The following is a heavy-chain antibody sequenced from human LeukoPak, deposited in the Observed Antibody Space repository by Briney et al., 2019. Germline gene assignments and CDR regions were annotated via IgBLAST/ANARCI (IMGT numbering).Heavy chain of an antibody. Sequence: SVKVSCKASGGTFSSHGLSWVRQAPGQGLESMGGIIPIFGTTNYAQSCQGRVTITMDESTSTAYMELSSLRPDDTAVYYCARRWPHSSGYYLFDYWGQGTLVTVSS. J-gene: IGHJ4*02. CDR1: GGTFSSHG. V-gene: IGHV1-69*05. CDR2: IIPIFGTT. D-gene: IGHD3-22*01. CDR3: ARRWPHSSGYYLFDY.